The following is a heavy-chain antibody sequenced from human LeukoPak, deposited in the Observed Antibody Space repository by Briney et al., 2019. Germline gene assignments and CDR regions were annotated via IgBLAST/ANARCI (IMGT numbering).Heavy chain of an antibody. CDR3: ARGMGYSYGHPQGAFDI. CDR1: GYTFTGYY. J-gene: IGHJ3*02. V-gene: IGHV1-18*04. Sequence: ASAKVSCKASGYTFTGYYMHWVRQAPGQGLEWMGWMSAYNGKTNYAHSLQGRVTVTADTSTSTAYMELRSLRSEDTAVYYCARGMGYSYGHPQGAFDIWGQGTMVTVSS. CDR2: MSAYNGKT. D-gene: IGHD5-18*01.